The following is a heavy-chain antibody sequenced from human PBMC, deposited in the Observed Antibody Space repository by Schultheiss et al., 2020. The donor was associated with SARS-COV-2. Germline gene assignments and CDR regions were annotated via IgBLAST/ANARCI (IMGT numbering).Heavy chain of an antibody. D-gene: IGHD6-13*01. CDR3: AKDLLAAAGIGFYYYYGMDV. CDR1: GFTFSSYA. J-gene: IGHJ6*02. V-gene: IGHV3-30*04. CDR2: ISYDGSNK. Sequence: GGSLRLSCAASGFTFSSYAMHWVRQAPGKGLEWVAVISYDGSNKYYADSVKGRFTISRDNSKNTLYLQMNSLRAEDTAVYYCAKDLLAAAGIGFYYYYGMDVWGQGTTVTVSS.